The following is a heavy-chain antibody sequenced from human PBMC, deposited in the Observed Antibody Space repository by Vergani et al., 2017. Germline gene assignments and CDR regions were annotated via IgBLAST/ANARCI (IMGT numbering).Heavy chain of an antibody. D-gene: IGHD6-19*01. J-gene: IGHJ6*02. Sequence: EVQLVPSGAEVKKPGASLMISCKCSGYSFTSYWIGWVRQMPGKGLEWMGIIYPGDSDTRYSPSFQGQVTISADKSISTAYLRWSSLKDSDTAMYYCARVGGGAVGGRRNYYGMDFWGQGTTVTVSS. CDR2: IYPGDSDT. CDR1: GYSFTSYW. V-gene: IGHV5-51*01. CDR3: ARVGGGAVGGRRNYYGMDF.